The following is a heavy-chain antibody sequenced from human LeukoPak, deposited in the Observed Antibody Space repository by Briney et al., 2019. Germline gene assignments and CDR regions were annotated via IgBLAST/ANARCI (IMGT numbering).Heavy chain of an antibody. J-gene: IGHJ4*02. V-gene: IGHV3-7*01. D-gene: IGHD5-12*01. Sequence: GGSLRLSCAASGFTFSNYWMSWVHQAPGKRLEWVAHINQDGSEEHYMDSVKARFIISRDNAKNSLSLQMDSLRAEDTAVYYCVRDGGVSGYDLLDYWGQGTLVTVSS. CDR3: VRDGGVSGYDLLDY. CDR1: GFTFSNYW. CDR2: INQDGSEE.